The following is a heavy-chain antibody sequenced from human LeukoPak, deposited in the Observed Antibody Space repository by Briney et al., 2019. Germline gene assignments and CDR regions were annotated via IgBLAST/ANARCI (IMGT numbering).Heavy chain of an antibody. Sequence: PGRPLRLSCAASGFTFDDYAMHWVRQAPGKGLEWVSGISWNSGSIGYADSVKGRFTISRDNAKNSLYLQMNSLRAEDTALYYCAKSGAIVSYYYGMDVWGQGTTVTVSS. CDR3: AKSGAIVSYYYGMDV. V-gene: IGHV3-9*01. CDR1: GFTFDDYA. J-gene: IGHJ6*02. D-gene: IGHD2-15*01. CDR2: ISWNSGSI.